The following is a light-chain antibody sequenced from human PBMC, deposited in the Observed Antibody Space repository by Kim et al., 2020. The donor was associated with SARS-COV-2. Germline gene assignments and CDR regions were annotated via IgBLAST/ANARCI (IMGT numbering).Light chain of an antibody. CDR3: QQRSNWPPYT. CDR2: DAS. Sequence: LAPGERATLACRASQSVSSYLAWYQQKPGQAPRLLIYDASNRATGIPARFSGSGSGTDFTLTISSLEPEDFAVYYCQQRSNWPPYTFGQGTKLEIK. V-gene: IGKV3-11*01. J-gene: IGKJ2*01. CDR1: QSVSSY.